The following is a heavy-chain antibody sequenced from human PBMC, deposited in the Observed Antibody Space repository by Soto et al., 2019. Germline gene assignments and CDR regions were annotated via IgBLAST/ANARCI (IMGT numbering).Heavy chain of an antibody. CDR2: INAGNGNT. CDR1: GYTFTSYA. D-gene: IGHD3-22*01. V-gene: IGHV1-3*01. J-gene: IGHJ3*02. CDR3: ARDRRLRDLYYYESSGYHDAFYI. Sequence: ASVKVSCKASGYTFTSYAMHWVRQAPGQRLEWMGGINAGNGNTKYSQKFQGRVTITRDTSASTAYMELSSLRSEDTAVYYCARDRRLRDLYYYESSGYHDAFYIWGQRTMVTVSS.